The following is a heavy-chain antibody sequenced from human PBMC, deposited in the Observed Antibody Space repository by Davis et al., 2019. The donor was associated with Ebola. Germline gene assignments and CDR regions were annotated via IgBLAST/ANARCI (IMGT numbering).Heavy chain of an antibody. V-gene: IGHV1-18*04. CDR3: ARAPNYDVLTGTSSYYFDY. J-gene: IGHJ4*02. Sequence: ASVKVSCKSSVYTFTSYGLVWVRQAPGLGLEWMGWISGFNTNTNFAQKFQGRVTVSKDTSTNTAYMDLRSLTSDDTAIYSCARAPNYDVLTGTSSYYFDYWGQGTLVTVSS. CDR2: ISGFNTNT. CDR1: VYTFTSYG. D-gene: IGHD3-9*01.